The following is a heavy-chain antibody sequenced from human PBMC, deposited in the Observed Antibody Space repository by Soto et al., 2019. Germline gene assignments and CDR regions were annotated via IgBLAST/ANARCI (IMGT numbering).Heavy chain of an antibody. J-gene: IGHJ6*02. D-gene: IGHD2-15*01. CDR2: IYYSGST. CDR1: GGSISSGGYY. V-gene: IGHV4-31*03. CDR3: ARDRFCSGGSCDYYGMDV. Sequence: SLTCTVSGGSISSGGYYWSWIRQHPGKGLEWIGYIYYSGSTYYNPSLKSRVTISVDTSKNQFSLKLSSVTAADTAVYYCARDRFCSGGSCDYYGMDVWGQGTTVTVSS.